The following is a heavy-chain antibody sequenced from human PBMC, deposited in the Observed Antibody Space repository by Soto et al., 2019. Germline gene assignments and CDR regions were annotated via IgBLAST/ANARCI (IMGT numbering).Heavy chain of an antibody. CDR2: IYWDDDK. CDR3: ALAYYYDSSGHNWFDP. D-gene: IGHD3-22*01. J-gene: IGHJ5*02. CDR1: GFSLSTSGVG. V-gene: IGHV2-5*02. Sequence: QITLKESGPPLVKPTQTLTLTCTFSGFSLSTSGVGVGWIRQPPGKALEWLALIYWDDDKRYSPSLKSRLTITKDTSKNQVVLTMTNMDPVDTATYYCALAYYYDSSGHNWFDPWGQGTLVTVSS.